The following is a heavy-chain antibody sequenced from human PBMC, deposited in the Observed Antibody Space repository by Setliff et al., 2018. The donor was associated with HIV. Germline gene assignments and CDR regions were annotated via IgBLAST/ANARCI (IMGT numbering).Heavy chain of an antibody. CDR3: ARGVWSSSWGYFDY. V-gene: IGHV1-18*01. J-gene: IGHJ4*02. Sequence: ASVKVSCKASGYTFTSYGISWVRQAPGQGPEWMGWISAYNGNTNYAQKLQGRVTITTDESTSTAYMELSSLRSEDTAVYYCARGVWSSSWGYFDYWGQGTLVTAPQ. CDR2: ISAYNGNT. D-gene: IGHD6-13*01. CDR1: GYTFTSYG.